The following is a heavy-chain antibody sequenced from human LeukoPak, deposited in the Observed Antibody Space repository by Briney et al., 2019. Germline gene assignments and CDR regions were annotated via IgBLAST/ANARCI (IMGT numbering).Heavy chain of an antibody. Sequence: GASVKVSCKASGYTFTSYAMHCVRHAPGQRLEWMGWINAGNGNTKYSQKFQGRVTITRDTSASTAYLELSNLRSEDTAVYYCARDPRAYSGYDSNYYYYGMDVWGKGTTVTVSS. CDR3: ARDPRAYSGYDSNYYYYGMDV. CDR2: INAGNGNT. V-gene: IGHV1-3*01. J-gene: IGHJ6*04. D-gene: IGHD5-12*01. CDR1: GYTFTSYA.